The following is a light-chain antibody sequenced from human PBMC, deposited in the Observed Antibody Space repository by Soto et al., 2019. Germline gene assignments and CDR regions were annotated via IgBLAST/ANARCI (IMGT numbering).Light chain of an antibody. Sequence: QSALTQPASVSGSPGQSITISCTGTSSDIGAYNLVSWYQQHPGKAPKLMLYDVNIRPSGVSNRFSGSKSGNTASLTISGLQAEDEADYYCTSWTTSTTMIFRGGTKVTVL. V-gene: IGLV2-14*03. CDR1: SSDIGAYNL. CDR2: DVN. CDR3: TSWTTSTTMI. J-gene: IGLJ2*01.